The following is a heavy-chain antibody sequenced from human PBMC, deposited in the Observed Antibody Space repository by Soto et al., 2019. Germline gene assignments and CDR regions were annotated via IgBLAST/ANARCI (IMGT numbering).Heavy chain of an antibody. CDR1: GGSISNFY. CDR3: ARRYGGNLDY. Sequence: SETMSLTCTVSGGSISNFYWSWIRQPPGKGLEWIGYIYYSGSTNYNPSLKSRVTISVDTSKNQFSLKLSSVTAADTAVYFCARRYGGNLDYWGQGTLVTVSS. J-gene: IGHJ4*02. CDR2: IYYSGST. V-gene: IGHV4-59*08. D-gene: IGHD1-26*01.